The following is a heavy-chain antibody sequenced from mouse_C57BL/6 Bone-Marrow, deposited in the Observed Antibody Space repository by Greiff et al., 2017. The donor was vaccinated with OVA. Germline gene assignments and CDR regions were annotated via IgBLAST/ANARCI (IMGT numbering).Heavy chain of an antibody. J-gene: IGHJ4*01. CDR1: GYTFTSYG. D-gene: IGHD1-1*01. V-gene: IGHV1-81*01. CDR2: IYPRSGNT. CDR3: ARKTLTTVVAKDYAMDY. Sequence: QVQLQQSGAELARPGASVKLSCKASGYTFTSYGISWVKQRPGQGLEWIGEIYPRSGNTYYNEKFKGKATLTADKSSSTAYMELRSLTSEDSAVYFCARKTLTTVVAKDYAMDYWGQGTSVTVSS.